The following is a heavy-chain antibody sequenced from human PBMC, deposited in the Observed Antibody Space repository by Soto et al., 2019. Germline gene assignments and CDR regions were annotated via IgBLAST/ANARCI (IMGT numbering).Heavy chain of an antibody. CDR2: IYYTGST. Sequence: SETLSLTCSVSGGSVSSYWLSWIRQPPGKGLEWIGYIYYTGSTNYSPSLKGRVTISLDASKSQFSLKLTSVTAADTAVYYCARGPGASDYYFDYWGPGTLVTVYS. CDR3: ARGPGASDYYFDY. CDR1: GGSVSSYW. D-gene: IGHD3-10*01. V-gene: IGHV4-59*02. J-gene: IGHJ4*02.